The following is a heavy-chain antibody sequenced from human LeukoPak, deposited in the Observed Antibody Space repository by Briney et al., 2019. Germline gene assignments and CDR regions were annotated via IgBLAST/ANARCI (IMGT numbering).Heavy chain of an antibody. J-gene: IGHJ5*02. CDR2: INHSGST. CDR3: ARGSDGSENSYRNWFDP. CDR1: GGSFSGYY. D-gene: IGHD3-10*01. Sequence: PSETLSLTCAVYGGSFSGYYWSWIRQPPGKGLEWIGEINHSGSTNYNPSLKSRVTISVDTSKNQFSLKLSSVTAADTAVYYCARGSDGSENSYRNWFDPWGQGSPVTVSS. V-gene: IGHV4-34*01.